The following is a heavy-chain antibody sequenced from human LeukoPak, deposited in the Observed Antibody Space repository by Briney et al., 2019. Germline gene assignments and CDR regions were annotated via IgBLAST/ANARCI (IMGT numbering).Heavy chain of an antibody. CDR1: GFTFSSYW. V-gene: IGHV3-74*01. Sequence: GGSLRLSCVASGFTFSSYWMHWVRQDPRKGLVWVSRISGDGRNINYADSVKGRFTISRDNAKNSLYLQMNSLRDEDTAVYYCARGGTYCGDGCYGTNYWGQGTLVTVSS. D-gene: IGHD2-21*02. CDR2: ISGDGRNI. CDR3: ARGGTYCGDGCYGTNY. J-gene: IGHJ4*02.